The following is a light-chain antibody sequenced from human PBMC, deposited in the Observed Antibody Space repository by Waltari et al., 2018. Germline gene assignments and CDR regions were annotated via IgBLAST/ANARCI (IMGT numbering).Light chain of an antibody. CDR1: SSDVGAYKD. Sequence: QSALTQPASVSGSPGQSITISCTGTSSDVGAYKDVSWYQQHPGKAPKLMICYVSLRSSGLSNRFSGSKSGNTASLTISVLQAEDEADYYCSSYISSSTLELFGGGTSLTVL. CDR2: YVS. CDR3: SSYISSSTLEL. J-gene: IGLJ2*01. V-gene: IGLV2-14*03.